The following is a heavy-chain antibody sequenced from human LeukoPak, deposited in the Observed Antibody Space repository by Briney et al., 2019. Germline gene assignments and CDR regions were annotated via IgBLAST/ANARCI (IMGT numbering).Heavy chain of an antibody. V-gene: IGHV3-30-3*01. CDR2: ISYDGSNK. CDR3: ARVNAWSFGDYYYYGMDV. Sequence: GGSLRLSCAASGFTFSSYAMHWVRQAPGKGLEWVAVISYDGSNKYHADSVKGRFTISRDNSKNTLYLQMNSLRAEDTAVYYCARVNAWSFGDYYYYGMDVWGQGTTVTVSS. D-gene: IGHD2-8*02. J-gene: IGHJ6*02. CDR1: GFTFSSYA.